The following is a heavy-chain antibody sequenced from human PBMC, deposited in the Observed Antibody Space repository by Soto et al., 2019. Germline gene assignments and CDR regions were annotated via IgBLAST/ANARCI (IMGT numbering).Heavy chain of an antibody. Sequence: GGSLRLSCAASGFTFSSYSMNWVRQAPGKGLEWVSYISSSSSTIYYADSVKGRFTISRDNAKNSLYLQMNSLRAEDTAVYYCARDLARIAVATDAFDIWGQGTMVTVSS. CDR2: ISSSSSTI. V-gene: IGHV3-48*01. J-gene: IGHJ3*02. D-gene: IGHD6-19*01. CDR3: ARDLARIAVATDAFDI. CDR1: GFTFSSYS.